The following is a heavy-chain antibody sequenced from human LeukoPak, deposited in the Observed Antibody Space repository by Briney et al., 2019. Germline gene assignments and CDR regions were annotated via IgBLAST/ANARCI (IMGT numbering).Heavy chain of an antibody. CDR2: IIPIFGTA. CDR1: GYTFTSYA. J-gene: IGHJ4*02. D-gene: IGHD3-22*01. CDR3: ARVANCYDSTDYFDY. Sequence: SVKVSCKASGYTFTSYAISWVRQAPGQGLEWMGGIIPIFGTANYAQKFQGRVTITADESTSTAYMELSSLRSEDTAVYYCARVANCYDSTDYFDYWGQGTLVTVSS. V-gene: IGHV1-69*13.